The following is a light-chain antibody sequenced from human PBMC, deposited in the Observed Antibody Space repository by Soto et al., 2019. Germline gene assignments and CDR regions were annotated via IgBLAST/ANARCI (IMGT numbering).Light chain of an antibody. CDR3: QQRSNWPPIT. CDR1: QSVSSNF. CDR2: GVS. Sequence: EIVLAHSPGTLSFSPWESATLSCSASQSVSSNFLAWYQQKPGQAPRLLIYGVSSRASGIPDRFFGSGSGTDFTLTINRLEPEDFAVYYCQQRSNWPPITFGQGTRLEIK. J-gene: IGKJ5*01. V-gene: IGKV3D-20*02.